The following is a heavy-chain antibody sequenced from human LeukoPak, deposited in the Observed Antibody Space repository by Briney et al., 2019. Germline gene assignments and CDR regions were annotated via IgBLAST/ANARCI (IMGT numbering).Heavy chain of an antibody. V-gene: IGHV3-30*02. CDR2: IRYDGSNK. J-gene: IGHJ4*02. Sequence: GGSLRLSCAASGFTFSSYGMHWVRQAPGKGLEWVAFIRYDGSNKYYADSVKGRFTISRDNSKNTLYLQMNSLRAEDTAVYYCAKTISDSRTYYFDYWGQGTLVTASS. CDR1: GFTFSSYG. CDR3: AKTISDSRTYYFDY. D-gene: IGHD3-3*01.